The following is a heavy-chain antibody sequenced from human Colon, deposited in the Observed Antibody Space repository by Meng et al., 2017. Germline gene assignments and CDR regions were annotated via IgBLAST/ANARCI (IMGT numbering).Heavy chain of an antibody. CDR3: ASSDYYRSDY. CDR1: GGSISRGDW. D-gene: IGHD3-22*01. CDR2: TSHSGST. Sequence: VQLQESGPGLVKPSETLSLTCAVSGGSISRGDWWSWVRQPPGKGLEWIGETSHSGSTNYSPSLKSRVTISLDKSKNQLSLKLNSVTAADTAVYYCASSDYYRSDYWGQGTLVTVSS. V-gene: IGHV4-4*02. J-gene: IGHJ4*02.